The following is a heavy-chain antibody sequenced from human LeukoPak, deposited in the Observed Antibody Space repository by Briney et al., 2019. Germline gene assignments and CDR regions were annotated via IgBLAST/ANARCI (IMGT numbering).Heavy chain of an antibody. J-gene: IGHJ5*02. CDR2: IYYSGST. Sequence: PSETLSLTCTVSGGSISSSSYYWGWIRQPPGKGLEWIGSIYYSGSTYYNPSLKSRVTISVDTSKNQFSLKLSSVTAADTAVYYCAGHCSSTSCYHNWFDPWGQGTLVTVSS. D-gene: IGHD2-2*01. V-gene: IGHV4-39*01. CDR3: AGHCSSTSCYHNWFDP. CDR1: GGSISSSSYY.